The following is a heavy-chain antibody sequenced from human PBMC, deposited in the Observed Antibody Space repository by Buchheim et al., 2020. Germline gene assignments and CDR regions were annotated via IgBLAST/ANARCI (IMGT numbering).Heavy chain of an antibody. J-gene: IGHJ4*02. D-gene: IGHD3-22*01. CDR1: EFTFSNYA. Sequence: EVQLVESGGGFVHPGGSLRLSCAASEFTFSNYAMHWVRQAPGKGLEWVSAISGSGAYTYYADSVKGRFTITRDNSKNTLFLQMNSLRAEDTAVYYCAKDVAPGSGFYFNADYWGQGTL. V-gene: IGHV3-23*04. CDR3: AKDVAPGSGFYFNADY. CDR2: ISGSGAYT.